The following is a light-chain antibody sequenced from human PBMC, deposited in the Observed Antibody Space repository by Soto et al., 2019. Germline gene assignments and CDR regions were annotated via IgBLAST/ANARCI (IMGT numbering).Light chain of an antibody. J-gene: IGKJ4*01. CDR3: QQYGRLPLS. CDR2: GAS. Sequence: EILLTQSPGTLSLSPGDRATLSCRASQSLTNSFLAWYQQKPCQTPRLLIYGASIRATDIPDRFSGSGSGTDFTLTISRLEPEDFAVYFCQQYGRLPLSFGGGTKVEIK. CDR1: QSLTNSF. V-gene: IGKV3-20*01.